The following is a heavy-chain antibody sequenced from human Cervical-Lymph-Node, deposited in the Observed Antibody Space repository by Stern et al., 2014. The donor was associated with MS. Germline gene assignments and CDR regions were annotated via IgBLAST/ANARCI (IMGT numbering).Heavy chain of an antibody. CDR3: ARDNNDHGMDV. Sequence: QVQLMQSGAEVKKPGSSVKVSCKASGDTLSSFAISWVRQAPGQGLEWMGGLIPIFGTANYAEKCQGRVTLTADESTSTVYMELTSLRSEDTAVYYCARDNNDHGMDVWGQGTTVTVSS. CDR2: LIPIFGTA. D-gene: IGHD1-1*01. V-gene: IGHV1-69*01. J-gene: IGHJ6*02. CDR1: GDTLSSFA.